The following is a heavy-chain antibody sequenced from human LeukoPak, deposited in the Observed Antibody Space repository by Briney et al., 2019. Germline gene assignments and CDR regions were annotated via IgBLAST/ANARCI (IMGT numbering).Heavy chain of an antibody. J-gene: IGHJ3*02. V-gene: IGHV3-73*01. CDR2: IRSKANSYAT. CDR3: ARKQWLNAFDI. D-gene: IGHD6-19*01. Sequence: PGGSLRLSCAASGFTFSGSAMHWVRQASGKGLEWVGRIRSKANSYATAYAASVKGRFTISRDDSKNTAYLQMNSLKTEDTAVYYCARKQWLNAFDIWGQGTMVTVSS. CDR1: GFTFSGSA.